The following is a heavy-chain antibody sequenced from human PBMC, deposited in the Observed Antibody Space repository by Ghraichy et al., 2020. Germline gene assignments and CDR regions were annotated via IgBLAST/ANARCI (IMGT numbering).Heavy chain of an antibody. D-gene: IGHD1-26*01. CDR2: TYYRSKWYN. V-gene: IGHV6-1*01. J-gene: IGHJ4*02. CDR3: ARDLGSRWELLPFDY. CDR1: GDSVSSNSAA. Sequence: SQTLSRTCAISGDSVSSNSAAWNWIRQSPSRGLEWLGRTYYRSKWYNDYAVSVKSRITINPDTSKDQFSLQLNSVTPEDTAVYYCARDLGSRWELLPFDYWGQGTLVTVSS.